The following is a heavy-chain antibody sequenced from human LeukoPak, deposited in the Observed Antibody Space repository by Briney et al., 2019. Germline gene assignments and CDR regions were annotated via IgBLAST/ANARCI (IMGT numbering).Heavy chain of an antibody. Sequence: TSETLSLTCAVYGGSFSGYYWSWIRQPPGKGLGWIGQITHSGSTNYSPSLKSRVTISVDTSKNQFSLKLNSVTAADTAVYYCARGQGGISAAGHYFDYWGQGTLVTVSS. CDR1: GGSFSGYY. V-gene: IGHV4-34*01. CDR3: ARGQGGISAAGHYFDY. J-gene: IGHJ4*02. CDR2: ITHSGST. D-gene: IGHD6-13*01.